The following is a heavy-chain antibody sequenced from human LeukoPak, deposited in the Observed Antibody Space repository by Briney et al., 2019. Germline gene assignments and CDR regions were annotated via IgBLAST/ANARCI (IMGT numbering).Heavy chain of an antibody. D-gene: IGHD3-10*01. J-gene: IGHJ4*02. Sequence: GGSLRLSCAASGFTFNNHAMIWVRQAPGKGLEGVSSFCGSGAMTYYGDSVKGRFTISRDNAMDTLSLQMNSMRADDTDVYYCAKDRVDGSGSQFDYWGQGSLVIVSS. CDR1: GFTFNNHA. V-gene: IGHV3-23*01. CDR3: AKDRVDGSGSQFDY. CDR2: FCGSGAMT.